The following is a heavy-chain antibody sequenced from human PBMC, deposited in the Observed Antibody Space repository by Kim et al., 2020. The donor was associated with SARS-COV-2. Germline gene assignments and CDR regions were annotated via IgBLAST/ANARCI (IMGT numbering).Heavy chain of an antibody. J-gene: IGHJ4*01. D-gene: IGHD3-10*01. CDR2: ISYDGSNK. Sequence: GGSLRLSCAASGFTFSSYAMHWVRQAPGKGLEWVAVISYDGSNKYYADSVKGRFTISRDNSKNTLYLQMNSLRAEDTAVYYCARGSRYGSGSYYFDYWG. V-gene: IGHV3-30-3*01. CDR1: GFTFSSYA. CDR3: ARGSRYGSGSYYFDY.